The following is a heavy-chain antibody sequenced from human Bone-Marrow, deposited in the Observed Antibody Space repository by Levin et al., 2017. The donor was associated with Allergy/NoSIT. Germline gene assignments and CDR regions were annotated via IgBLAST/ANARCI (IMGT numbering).Heavy chain of an antibody. CDR1: GFTVSNNY. Sequence: PSETLSLTCAASGFTVSNNYMSWVHQAPGKGLEWVSLIYSRGGTNYADSVKGRFTISRDSSKNTLYLQMNSLRAEDTAVYYCTGGPSGVRSWGQGTLVTVSS. CDR3: TGGPSGVRS. V-gene: IGHV3-53*01. J-gene: IGHJ4*02. CDR2: IYSRGGT. D-gene: IGHD3-16*01.